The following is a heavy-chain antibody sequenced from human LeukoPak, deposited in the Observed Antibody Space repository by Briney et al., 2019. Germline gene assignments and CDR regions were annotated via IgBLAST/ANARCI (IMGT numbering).Heavy chain of an antibody. CDR2: INHSGST. V-gene: IGHV4-34*01. CDR1: GGSFSGYY. J-gene: IGHJ4*02. D-gene: IGHD3-3*01. Sequence: PSETLSLTRAVYGGSFSGYYWSWIRQPPGKGLEWIGEINHSGSTNYNPSLKSRVTISVDTSKNQFSLKLSSVTAADTAVYYCAGYTIFGVAILDYWGQGTLVTVSS. CDR3: AGYTIFGVAILDY.